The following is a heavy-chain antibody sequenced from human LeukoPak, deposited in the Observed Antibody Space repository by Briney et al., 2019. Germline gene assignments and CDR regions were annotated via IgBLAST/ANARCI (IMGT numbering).Heavy chain of an antibody. CDR3: AREISLVGGSMDV. CDR2: IYYSGST. D-gene: IGHD6-6*01. Sequence: SETLSLTCAVSGDPINSIDWWSWVRQPPGKGLEWIGYIYYSGSTNYNPSLKSRVTISVDTSKNQFSLKLSSVTAADTAVYYCAREISLVGGSMDVWGQGTTVTVSS. CDR1: GDPINSIDW. J-gene: IGHJ6*02. V-gene: IGHV4-4*02.